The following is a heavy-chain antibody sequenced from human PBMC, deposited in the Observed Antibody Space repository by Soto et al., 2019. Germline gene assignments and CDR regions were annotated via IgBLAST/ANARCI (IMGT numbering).Heavy chain of an antibody. CDR2: IYPGDSDT. J-gene: IGHJ6*02. CDR3: ARILTVDIVATLYGSKPYYYGMDV. Sequence: PGESLKISCKGSGYSFTSYWIGWVRQMPGKGLEWMGIIYPGDSDTRYSPSFQGQVTISADKSISTAYLQWSSLKASDTAMYYCARILTVDIVATLYGSKPYYYGMDVWGQGTTVTVSS. CDR1: GYSFTSYW. V-gene: IGHV5-51*01. D-gene: IGHD5-12*01.